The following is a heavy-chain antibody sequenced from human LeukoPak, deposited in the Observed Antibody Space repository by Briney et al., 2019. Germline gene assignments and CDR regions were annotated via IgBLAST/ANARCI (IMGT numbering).Heavy chain of an antibody. D-gene: IGHD6-13*01. Sequence: EASVKVTCKASGYTFSGYYIHGMRQAPGRGLEWVGWINARNGDTNYAQKFQGRVILTRDTSITTSYMEVISLTSDDTAVYYCARASLASAGTSFWGQGTLVIVSS. CDR3: ARASLASAGTSF. V-gene: IGHV1-2*02. CDR1: GYTFSGYY. J-gene: IGHJ1*01. CDR2: INARNGDT.